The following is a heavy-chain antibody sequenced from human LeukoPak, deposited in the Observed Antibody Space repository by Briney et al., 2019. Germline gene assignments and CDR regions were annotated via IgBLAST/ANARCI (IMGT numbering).Heavy chain of an antibody. CDR2: ISSSSSTI. CDR3: ARAYIAMASYYFDY. CDR1: GFTFSSYS. J-gene: IGHJ4*02. V-gene: IGHV3-48*01. Sequence: GGSLRLSCAASGFTFSSYSMNWVRQAPGKGLEWVSYISSSSSTIYYADSVKGRFTISRDNAKNSLYLQMNSLRAEDTAVYYCARAYIAMASYYFDYWGQGTLVTVSS. D-gene: IGHD5-18*01.